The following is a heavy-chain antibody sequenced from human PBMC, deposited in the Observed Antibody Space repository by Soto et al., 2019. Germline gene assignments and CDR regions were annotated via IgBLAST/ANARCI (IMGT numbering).Heavy chain of an antibody. Sequence: QVLLVESGGGVVQPGRSLRLSCAGSGFTFSNYGLHWVRQAPGKGLEWVSFTSFDGSHKYYADSVKGRFTISRDNSNNMMYLQMDSLRAEDTAGYYCAKDGDPRYCGRSTCPPAVAYWGQGTLVTVSS. J-gene: IGHJ4*02. CDR1: GFTFSNYG. CDR3: AKDGDPRYCGRSTCPPAVAY. CDR2: TSFDGSHK. D-gene: IGHD2-2*01. V-gene: IGHV3-30*18.